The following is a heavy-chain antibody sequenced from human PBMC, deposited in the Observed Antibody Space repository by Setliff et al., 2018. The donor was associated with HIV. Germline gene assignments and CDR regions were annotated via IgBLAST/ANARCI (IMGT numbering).Heavy chain of an antibody. V-gene: IGHV3-23*01. CDR3: VKEVGISHPGNWFDP. CDR2: ISNSGINT. Sequence: LRLSCAASGFTFGTYAMTWIRQAPGKGLEWVSSISNSGINTYYTDSVKGRFTVFRDNSKATLYLQMSSLRVEDTATYYCVKEVGISHPGNWFDPWGQGTLVTVSS. CDR1: GFTFGTYA. J-gene: IGHJ5*02. D-gene: IGHD2-2*01.